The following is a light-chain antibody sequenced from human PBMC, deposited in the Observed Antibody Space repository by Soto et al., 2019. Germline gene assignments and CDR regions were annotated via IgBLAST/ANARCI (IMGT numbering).Light chain of an antibody. J-gene: IGLJ1*01. V-gene: IGLV1-47*01. CDR3: GAWDESMSCYV. Sequence: QSALTQPPSASGTPGQRVTISCSGSSSNIGSNYVYWYQQLPGTAPKLLIYRNNQRPSGVPDRFSGSKSGTSASLAISGLRSEDEADYYCGAWDESMSCYVFGTGTKVTVL. CDR1: SSNIGSNY. CDR2: RNN.